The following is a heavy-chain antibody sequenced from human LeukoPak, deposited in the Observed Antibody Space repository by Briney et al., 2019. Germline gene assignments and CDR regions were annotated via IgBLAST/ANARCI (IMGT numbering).Heavy chain of an antibody. CDR2: IFLSGST. CDR3: ASVMTTADY. Sequence: SETLSLTCAVSGGSISSSNWWSCVRQPPGKGLEWIGDIFLSGSTSYNPSLKSRVTMSVDKSKNQFSLILSSMTAADTAVYYCASVMTTADYWGQGTLVTVSS. CDR1: GGSISSSNW. D-gene: IGHD4-11*01. V-gene: IGHV4-4*02. J-gene: IGHJ4*02.